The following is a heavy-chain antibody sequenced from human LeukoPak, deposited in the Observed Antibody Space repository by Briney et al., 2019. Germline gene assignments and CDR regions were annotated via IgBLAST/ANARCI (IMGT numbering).Heavy chain of an antibody. CDR3: ARATTGPFDY. J-gene: IGHJ4*02. Sequence: GGSLRLSSAASGFTVSSNYMSWVRQAPGKGLEWVSVIYSGGSTYYADSVKGRFTISRDNSKNTLYLQMNSLRAEDTAVYYCARATTGPFDYWGQGTLVTVSS. CDR1: GFTVSSNY. V-gene: IGHV3-53*01. D-gene: IGHD1-1*01. CDR2: IYSGGST.